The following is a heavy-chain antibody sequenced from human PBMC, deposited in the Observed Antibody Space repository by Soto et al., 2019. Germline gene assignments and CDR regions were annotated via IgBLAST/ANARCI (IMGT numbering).Heavy chain of an antibody. D-gene: IGHD2-15*01. Sequence: GASVKVSCKAPGSTFTSYAISWGRQAPGQGLEWMGGIIPIFGTANYAQKFQGRVTITADESTSTAYMELSSLRSEDTAVYYCARESSRDKGNWFAPWGQGTLVTVSS. CDR2: IIPIFGTA. J-gene: IGHJ5*02. CDR1: GSTFTSYA. CDR3: ARESSRDKGNWFAP. V-gene: IGHV1-69*13.